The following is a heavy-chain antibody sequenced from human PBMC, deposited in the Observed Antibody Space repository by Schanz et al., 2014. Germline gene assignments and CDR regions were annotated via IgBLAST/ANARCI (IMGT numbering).Heavy chain of an antibody. D-gene: IGHD6-19*01. CDR3: TRLRRADPNGFDG. V-gene: IGHV1-69*02. CDR1: GDTFSKYN. CDR2: IMPLRGIG. Sequence: QVQLVQSGPEVKKPGSSVKVSCQAFGDTFSKYNIMWVRQVPGQGLEWLGRIMPLRGIGNNAWKFQDRLTITADKSKNITYMELSSLGTEDTAVYYCTRLRRADPNGFDGWGQGTTVTVS. J-gene: IGHJ6*02.